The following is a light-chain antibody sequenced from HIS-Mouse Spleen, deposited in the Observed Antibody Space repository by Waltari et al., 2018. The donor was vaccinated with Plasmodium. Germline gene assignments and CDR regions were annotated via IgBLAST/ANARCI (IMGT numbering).Light chain of an antibody. CDR3: QQSYSTWT. CDR2: AAS. Sequence: DIQMTQSPSSLSPSVGARVPITGRASQSISSYLNWYKQKPGKAPKLLIYAASSLQSGVPSRFSGSGSGTDFTLSISSLQPEDFATYYCQQSYSTWTFGQGTKVEIK. V-gene: IGKV1-39*01. J-gene: IGKJ1*01. CDR1: QSISSY.